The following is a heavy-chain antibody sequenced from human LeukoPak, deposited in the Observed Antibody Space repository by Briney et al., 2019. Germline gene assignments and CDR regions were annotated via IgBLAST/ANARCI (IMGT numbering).Heavy chain of an antibody. J-gene: IGHJ4*02. D-gene: IGHD4-23*01. CDR3: ARSLKGPFGNPFDY. CDR2: INPADGGT. V-gene: IGHV1-3*01. CDR1: GFSFTTYA. Sequence: ASVKVSCKASGFSFTTYAIHWVRQAPGQRLEWMGWINPADGGTRYSQKFRGRVSITRDTSATTAYLDLSSLRSEDTALYYCARSLKGPFGNPFDYWGQGPLVTVSS.